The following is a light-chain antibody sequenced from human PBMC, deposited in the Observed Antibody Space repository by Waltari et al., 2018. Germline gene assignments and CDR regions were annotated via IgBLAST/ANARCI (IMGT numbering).Light chain of an antibody. J-gene: IGKJ3*01. V-gene: IGKV1-17*01. CDR1: QVIRDD. CDR3: LQHSNYPFT. Sequence: DIQMTQSPSSLSASIGDRVTITCRASQVIRDDLGWYQQKPGEAPRRLIYGASTLQTGVPSRFRGSGSGTEFTLTITSLQPEDFATYYCLQHSNYPFTFGPGTTVDVK. CDR2: GAS.